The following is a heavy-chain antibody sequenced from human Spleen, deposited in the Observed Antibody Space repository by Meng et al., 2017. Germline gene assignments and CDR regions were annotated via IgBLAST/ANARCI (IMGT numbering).Heavy chain of an antibody. V-gene: IGHV3-30*04. Sequence: GESLKISCAASGFTFSSYALHWVRQAPGKGLEWVAVISYDGSNKYYADSVKGRFTISRDNSKNTLYLQMNSLRAEDTAVYYCAREEDYGGTNYGMDVWGQGTTVTVSS. CDR2: ISYDGSNK. CDR1: GFTFSSYA. CDR3: AREEDYGGTNYGMDV. J-gene: IGHJ6*02. D-gene: IGHD4-23*01.